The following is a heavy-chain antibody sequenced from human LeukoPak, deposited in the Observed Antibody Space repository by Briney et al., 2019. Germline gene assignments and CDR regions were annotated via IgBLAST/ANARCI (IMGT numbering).Heavy chain of an antibody. D-gene: IGHD1-14*01. Sequence: AGGSLRLSCAASGFTFDDYGMSWVRQAPGKGLEWVSGINWSGGSTGYADPVKGRFTIFRDNSKNTLYLQMNSLRADDTAVYYCAKGQEPESRLDYWGQGTLVTVSS. CDR3: AKGQEPESRLDY. J-gene: IGHJ4*02. CDR1: GFTFDDYG. V-gene: IGHV3-20*04. CDR2: INWSGGST.